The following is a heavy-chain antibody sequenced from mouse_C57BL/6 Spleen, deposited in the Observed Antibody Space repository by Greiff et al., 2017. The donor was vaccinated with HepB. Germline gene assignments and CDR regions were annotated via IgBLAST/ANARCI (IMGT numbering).Heavy chain of an antibody. Sequence: QVQLQQSGPELVKPGASVKISCKASGYSFTSYYIHWVKQRPGQGLEWIGWIYPGSGNTKYNEKFKGKATLTADTSSSTAYMQLSSLTSEDSAVYYCATPYYYGSSSWFAYWGQGTLVTVSA. CDR1: GYSFTSYY. CDR2: IYPGSGNT. V-gene: IGHV1-66*01. CDR3: ATPYYYGSSSWFAY. D-gene: IGHD1-1*01. J-gene: IGHJ3*01.